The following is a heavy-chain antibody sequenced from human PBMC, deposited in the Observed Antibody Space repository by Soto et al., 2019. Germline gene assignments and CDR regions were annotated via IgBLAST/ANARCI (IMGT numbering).Heavy chain of an antibody. V-gene: IGHV3-7*01. D-gene: IGHD5-12*01. CDR2: IKQDGSEK. Sequence: EVQLVESGGGLVQPGGSLRLSCAASGFTFSSHWMAWVREAAGKGLEWLANIKQDGSEKYYADAVKGRFTISRDNAKNSVYLQMCSLRVEDTVVYYCERGAGSVFYMWGHVYMLTVSS. CDR1: GFTFSSHW. J-gene: IGHJ3*02. CDR3: ERGAGSVFYM.